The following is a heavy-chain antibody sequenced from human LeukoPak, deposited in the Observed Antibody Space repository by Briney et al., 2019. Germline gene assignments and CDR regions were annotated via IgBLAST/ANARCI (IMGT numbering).Heavy chain of an antibody. CDR1: GYSFTGYF. CDR2: IDPNSGDT. Sequence: ASVKVSCKASGYSFTGYFIHWVRQAPGQGLEWMGCIDPNSGDTKYAQKFQGRVSMPRDTSTRTAYMEQSRLRSDDTAVYFCARSGSTGYSLDYWGQGTLVTVSS. J-gene: IGHJ4*02. D-gene: IGHD3-22*01. CDR3: ARSGSTGYSLDY. V-gene: IGHV1-2*02.